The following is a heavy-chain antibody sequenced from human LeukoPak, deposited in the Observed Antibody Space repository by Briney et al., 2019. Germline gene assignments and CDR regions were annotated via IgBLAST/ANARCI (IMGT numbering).Heavy chain of an antibody. Sequence: GESLKISCKGSGNSFTSYAMNWVRQAPGQGLEWMGWINTNTGNPTYAQGFTGRFVFSLDTSVSTAYLQISSLKAEDTAVYYCASTYPRELLDYWGQGTLVTVSS. CDR1: GNSFTSYA. CDR2: INTNTGNP. CDR3: ASTYPRELLDY. V-gene: IGHV7-4-1*02. D-gene: IGHD1-26*01. J-gene: IGHJ4*02.